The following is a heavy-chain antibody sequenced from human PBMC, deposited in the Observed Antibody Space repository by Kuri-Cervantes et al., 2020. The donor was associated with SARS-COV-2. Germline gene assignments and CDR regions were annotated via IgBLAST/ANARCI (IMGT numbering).Heavy chain of an antibody. CDR1: GFSLTTSGMC. CDR2: IDRDDDK. V-gene: IGHV2-70*12. Sequence: SGPTLVKPTQTLTLTCTFSGFSLTTSGMCVAWIRQPPGKALEWLARIDRDDDKYYKTSLNTRLSISKDTSKDQVVLTMTNMDPVDTATYYCAHRRVVPAASYFDYWGQGTLVTVSS. CDR3: AHRRVVPAASYFDY. J-gene: IGHJ4*02. D-gene: IGHD2-2*01.